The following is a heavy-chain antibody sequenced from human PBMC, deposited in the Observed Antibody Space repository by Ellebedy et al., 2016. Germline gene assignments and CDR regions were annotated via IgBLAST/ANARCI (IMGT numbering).Heavy chain of an antibody. J-gene: IGHJ6*03. CDR3: ARDLEPDHFYYNMDV. CDR2: INNSSGTT. Sequence: GESLKISCAASGFNFSDYYMSWIRQAPGKGLEWVAYINNSSGTTYYADPVKGRFTVSRDNAKNSLFLQMNSLRVEDTALYYCARDLEPDHFYYNMDVWGKGTMVTVSS. D-gene: IGHD1-1*01. CDR1: GFNFSDYY. V-gene: IGHV3-11*01.